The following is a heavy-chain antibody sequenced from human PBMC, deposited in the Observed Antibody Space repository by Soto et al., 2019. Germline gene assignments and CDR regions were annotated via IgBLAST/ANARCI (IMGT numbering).Heavy chain of an antibody. CDR2: INPNSGGT. CDR1: GYTFTGYY. V-gene: IGHV1-2*04. Sequence: ASVKASCKASGYTFTGYYMHWVRKAPEQGLEWMGWINPNSGGTNYAQKFQGWVTMTRDTSISTAYMELSRLRSDDVAVYYCARDSSGWYDAFDIWGQGTMVTVSS. CDR3: ARDSSGWYDAFDI. D-gene: IGHD6-19*01. J-gene: IGHJ3*02.